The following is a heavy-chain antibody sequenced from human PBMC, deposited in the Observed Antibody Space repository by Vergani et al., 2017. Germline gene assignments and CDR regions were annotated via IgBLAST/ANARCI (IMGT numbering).Heavy chain of an antibody. CDR2: ISYDGSNK. V-gene: IGHV3-30*01. D-gene: IGHD3-22*01. CDR1: GFTFSTYA. Sequence: QVQLVESGGGVVQPGRSLRLSCAASGFTFSTYAMHWVRQAPGKGLEWVAVISYDGSNKYYADSVKGRFTISRDNSKNTLYLQMNSLRAEDTAVYYCAREVTIVFDYWGQGTLVTVSS. CDR3: AREVTIVFDY. J-gene: IGHJ4*02.